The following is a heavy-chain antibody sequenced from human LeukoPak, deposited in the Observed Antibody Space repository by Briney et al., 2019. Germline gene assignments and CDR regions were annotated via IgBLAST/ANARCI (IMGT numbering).Heavy chain of an antibody. CDR2: ISLDARNR. J-gene: IGHJ4*02. Sequence: GGSLRLSCGASGFTFNKYAMHWVRQAPGKGLEWVAVISLDARNRYYGDSVKGRFTISRDNAKDSLFLQLSSLKAEDTAVYYCARGGQRIFDYWGQGTLVTVSS. CDR3: ARGGQRIFDY. V-gene: IGHV3-30*04. CDR1: GFTFNKYA.